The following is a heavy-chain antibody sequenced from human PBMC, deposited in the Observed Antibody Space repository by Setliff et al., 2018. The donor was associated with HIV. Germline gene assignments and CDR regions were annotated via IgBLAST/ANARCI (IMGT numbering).Heavy chain of an antibody. D-gene: IGHD4-17*01. V-gene: IGHV3-23*01. CDR1: GFTFSSYA. Sequence: PGGSLRLSCAASGFTFSSYAMCWVRQAPGKGLEWVSVISGSGGSTDYADSVKGRFTVSRDSSKNTVYLQMTSLRPEDTAVYYCARGGEYFDYWGQGTLVTVSS. CDR3: ARGGEYFDY. J-gene: IGHJ4*02. CDR2: ISGSGGST.